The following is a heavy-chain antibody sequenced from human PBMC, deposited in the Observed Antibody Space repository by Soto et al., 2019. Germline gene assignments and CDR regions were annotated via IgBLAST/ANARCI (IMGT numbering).Heavy chain of an antibody. CDR2: IGYDGSNK. CDR3: ARDSGWLHDAFDI. CDR1: GFTFSSYG. V-gene: IGHV3-33*01. D-gene: IGHD5-12*01. Sequence: QVQLVESGGGVVQPGRSLRLSCAASGFTFSSYGMHWVRQAPGKGLEWVAVIGYDGSNKYYADSVKGRFTISRDNSKNTLYLQMNSLRAEDTAVYYCARDSGWLHDAFDIWGQGTMVTVSS. J-gene: IGHJ3*02.